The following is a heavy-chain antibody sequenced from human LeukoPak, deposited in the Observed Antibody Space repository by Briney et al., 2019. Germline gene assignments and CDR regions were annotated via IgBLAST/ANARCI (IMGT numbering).Heavy chain of an antibody. J-gene: IGHJ3*02. D-gene: IGHD4-17*01. Sequence: SETLSLTCTVSGGSISSYYWSWIRQPPGKGLEWIGYIYYSGSTYYNPSLKSRVTISVDTSKNQYSLKLSSVTAADTAVYYCARDVTVTSAFDIWGQGTMVTVSS. CDR3: ARDVTVTSAFDI. V-gene: IGHV4-59*12. CDR2: IYYSGST. CDR1: GGSISSYY.